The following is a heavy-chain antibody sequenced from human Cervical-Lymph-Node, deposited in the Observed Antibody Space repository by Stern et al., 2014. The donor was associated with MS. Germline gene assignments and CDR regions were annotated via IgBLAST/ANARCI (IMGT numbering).Heavy chain of an antibody. V-gene: IGHV3-30*18. D-gene: IGHD3-3*01. CDR1: GFTFSVYG. CDR3: TKRESDFWSGGFDP. Sequence: VQLLESGGGVVQPGRSLRLSCAASGFTFSVYGMHWVRQAPGKGLGGVALISYDGSNKSYADSVKGRFTISRDNSKDTLYLQMNSLRSEDTAVYYCTKRESDFWSGGFDPWGQGTLVTVSS. J-gene: IGHJ5*02. CDR2: ISYDGSNK.